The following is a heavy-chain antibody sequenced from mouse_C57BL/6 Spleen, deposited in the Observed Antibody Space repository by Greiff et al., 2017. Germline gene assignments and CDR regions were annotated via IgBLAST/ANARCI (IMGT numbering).Heavy chain of an antibody. CDR2: LRSKSNNYAT. D-gene: IGHD4-1*01. Sequence: EVQLVESGGGLVQPKGSLKLSCAASGFSFNTYAMNWVRQAPGKGLEWVARLRSKSNNYATYYADSVKDRFTIYRDDSESMLYLQMNNLKTEDTAMYCCGRLGLSGFYYYAMDYWGQGTSVTVSS. CDR3: GRLGLSGFYYYAMDY. V-gene: IGHV10-1*01. CDR1: GFSFNTYA. J-gene: IGHJ4*01.